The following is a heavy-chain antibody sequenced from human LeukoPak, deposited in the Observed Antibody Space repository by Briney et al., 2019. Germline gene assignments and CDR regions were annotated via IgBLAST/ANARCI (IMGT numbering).Heavy chain of an antibody. CDR2: INHRGST. D-gene: IGHD3-16*02. J-gene: IGHJ4*02. CDR3: ARTRIMITFGGVIVKNYFDY. V-gene: IGHV4-34*01. Sequence: SETLSLTCAIYGGSFSGYYWSWIRQPPGKGLEWIGEINHRGSTNYNPSLKSRVTISVDTSMNSFSLELSSVTAADTAVYYCARTRIMITFGGVIVKNYFDYWGQGTLVTVSS. CDR1: GGSFSGYY.